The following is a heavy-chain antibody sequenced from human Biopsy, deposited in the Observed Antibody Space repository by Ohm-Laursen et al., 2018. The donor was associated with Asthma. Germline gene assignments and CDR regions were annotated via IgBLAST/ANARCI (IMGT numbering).Heavy chain of an antibody. CDR1: GVSIRSYY. V-gene: IGHV4-59*07. Sequence: SDTLSLTWTVSGVSIRSYYWTWIRQPPGKGLEWIGNIHYSGSTYSNPSLKSRVTISVDTSKKQISLRLSSVIAADTAVYYCAGFCSGGNCPDYWGQGTLVTVSS. CDR3: AGFCSGGNCPDY. CDR2: IHYSGST. D-gene: IGHD2-15*01. J-gene: IGHJ4*02.